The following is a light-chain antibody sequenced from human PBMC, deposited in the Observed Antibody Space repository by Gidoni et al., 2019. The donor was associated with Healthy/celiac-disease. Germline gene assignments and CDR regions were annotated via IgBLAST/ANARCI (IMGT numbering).Light chain of an antibody. CDR1: QSISSL. Sequence: DIQMTQSPSTLAASVGDRVTITCRASQSISSLLAWYQRTPGKAPKLLIYDASSLESGVPSRVSGSGSGTECTLTISSLQPDDFATYYGQQYNSYLTFGQGTKVEIK. CDR3: QQYNSYLT. CDR2: DAS. V-gene: IGKV1-5*01. J-gene: IGKJ1*01.